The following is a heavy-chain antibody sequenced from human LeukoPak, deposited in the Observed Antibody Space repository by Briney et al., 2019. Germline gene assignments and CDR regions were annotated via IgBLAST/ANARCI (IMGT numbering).Heavy chain of an antibody. CDR2: IYYSGST. V-gene: IGHV4-59*01. J-gene: IGHJ4*02. CDR1: GGSISSYY. CDR3: ARAGRDSSGYYDY. Sequence: SETLSPTCTVSGGSISSYYWSWIRQPPGKGLEWIGYIYYSGSTNYNPSLKSRVTISVDTSKNQFSLKLSSVTAADTAVYYCARAGRDSSGYYDYWGQGTLVTVSS. D-gene: IGHD3-22*01.